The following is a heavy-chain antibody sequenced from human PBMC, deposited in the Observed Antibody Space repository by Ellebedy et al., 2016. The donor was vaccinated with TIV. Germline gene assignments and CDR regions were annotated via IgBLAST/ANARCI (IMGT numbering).Heavy chain of an antibody. Sequence: ASVKVSCKASGYPFPSYDITWVRQAPGQGLEWMGGITPVTGTAKYAQKFQGRVTITADALTSTAFMELSSLTSQDTALYFCARSSSSWYGGEAYWGQGTRVTVSS. D-gene: IGHD6-13*01. CDR2: ITPVTGTA. CDR1: GYPFPSYD. V-gene: IGHV1-69*13. J-gene: IGHJ4*02. CDR3: ARSSSSWYGGEAY.